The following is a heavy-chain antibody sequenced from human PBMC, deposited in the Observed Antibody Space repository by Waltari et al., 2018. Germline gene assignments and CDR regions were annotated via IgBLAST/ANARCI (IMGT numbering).Heavy chain of an antibody. CDR1: GFTFSSYW. V-gene: IGHV3-7*01. Sequence: EVQLVESGGGLVQPGGSLRLSCAASGFTFSSYWMSWVRQAPGKGLEWVANIKQDGSEKYYVDSVKGRFTISRDNAKNSLYLQMNSLRAEDTAVYYCARDRKEWELRPLRFDPWGQGTLVTVSS. D-gene: IGHD1-26*01. CDR3: ARDRKEWELRPLRFDP. CDR2: IKQDGSEK. J-gene: IGHJ5*02.